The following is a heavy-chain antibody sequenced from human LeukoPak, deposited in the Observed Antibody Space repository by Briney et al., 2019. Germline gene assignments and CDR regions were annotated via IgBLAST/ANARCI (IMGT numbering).Heavy chain of an antibody. CDR2: IPSGGGT. Sequence: GGTLRLSCAASGFTFSTYGMSWVRQAPGKGLQWVSTIPSGGGTYYADSVKGRFTISRDNAKNSLYLQMNSLRAEDTAVYYCARGYGCRSPLDYWGQGTLVTVSS. V-gene: IGHV3-23*01. CDR3: ARGYGCRSPLDY. D-gene: IGHD4-23*01. J-gene: IGHJ4*02. CDR1: GFTFSTYG.